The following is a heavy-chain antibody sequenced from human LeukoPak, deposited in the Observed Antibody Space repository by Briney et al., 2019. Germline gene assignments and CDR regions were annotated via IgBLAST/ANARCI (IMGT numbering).Heavy chain of an antibody. V-gene: IGHV4-4*07. D-gene: IGHD3-10*01. CDR2: IYTSGST. Sequence: SETLSLTCTVSGGSISSYYWSWIRQPAGKGLEWIGRIYTSGSTNYNPSLKSRVTMSLDTSKNQFSLKLNSVTAADTAVYYCAREPSYYSPINWFDPWGQGTLVTVSS. CDR1: GGSISSYY. CDR3: AREPSYYSPINWFDP. J-gene: IGHJ5*02.